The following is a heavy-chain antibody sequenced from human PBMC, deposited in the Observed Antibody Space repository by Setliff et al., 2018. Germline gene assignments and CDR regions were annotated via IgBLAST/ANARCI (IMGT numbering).Heavy chain of an antibody. J-gene: IGHJ4*02. CDR1: GYSIKSGHY. Sequence: SETLSLTCSLSGYSIKSGHYWSWIRQPPGKGLEWIGYIYDNGNTNYNPSLKSRVTISVDTSKKQFSLTLSSVTAADTAVYYCARGIVAGTGAPGYWGQGTLVTVSS. D-gene: IGHD6-19*01. V-gene: IGHV4-59*11. CDR3: ARGIVAGTGAPGY. CDR2: IYDNGNT.